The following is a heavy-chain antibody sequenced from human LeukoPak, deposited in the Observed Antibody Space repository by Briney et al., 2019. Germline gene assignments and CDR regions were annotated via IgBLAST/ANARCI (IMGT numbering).Heavy chain of an antibody. V-gene: IGHV4-34*01. Sequence: SETLSLTCAVYGGSFSGYYWSWIHQPPGKGLEWIGEINHSGSTNYNPSLKSRVTISVDTSKNQFSLKLSSVTAADTAVYYCARGSLYYYDQFDYWGQGTLVTVSS. D-gene: IGHD3-22*01. CDR1: GGSFSGYY. CDR2: INHSGST. CDR3: ARGSLYYYDQFDY. J-gene: IGHJ4*02.